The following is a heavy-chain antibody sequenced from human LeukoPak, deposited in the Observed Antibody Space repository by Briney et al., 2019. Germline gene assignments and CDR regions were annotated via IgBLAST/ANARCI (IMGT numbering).Heavy chain of an antibody. CDR2: IDTGGST. CDR3: ARARSGGYYYMDV. D-gene: IGHD6-25*01. CDR1: EFSVSSNY. Sequence: GGSLRLSCVASEFSVSSNYMSWVRQAPGKGLEWVSVIDTGGSTYYPGSVKGRFTISRDNFKNTLSLQMNGLRAEDTAVYYCARARSGGYYYMDVWGKGTTVTVSS. J-gene: IGHJ6*03. V-gene: IGHV3-53*01.